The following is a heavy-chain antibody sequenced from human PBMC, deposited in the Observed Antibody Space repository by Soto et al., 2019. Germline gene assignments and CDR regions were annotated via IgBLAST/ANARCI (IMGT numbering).Heavy chain of an antibody. Sequence: GGSLRLSCAASGFTFSSYAMSWVRQAPGKGLEWVSAISGSGGSTYYADSVKGRFTISRDNSKNTLYLQMSSLRAEDTAVYYCAKAIVVVTATQYYYYGMDVWGQGTTVTVSS. D-gene: IGHD2-21*02. J-gene: IGHJ6*02. CDR1: GFTFSSYA. V-gene: IGHV3-23*01. CDR2: ISGSGGST. CDR3: AKAIVVVTATQYYYYGMDV.